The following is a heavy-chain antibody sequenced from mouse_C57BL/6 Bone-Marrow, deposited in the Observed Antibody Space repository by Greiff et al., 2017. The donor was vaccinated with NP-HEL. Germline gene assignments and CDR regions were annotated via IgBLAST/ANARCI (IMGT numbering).Heavy chain of an antibody. CDR1: GYTFTSYW. V-gene: IGHV1-7*01. Sequence: QVQLKQSGAELAKPGASVKLSCKASGYTFTSYWMHWVKQRPGQGLEWIGYINPSSGYTKYNQKFKDKATLTADKSSSTAYMQLSSLTYEDSAVYYCVSLTTVVARYFAVWGTGTTVTVSS. CDR3: VSLTTVVARYFAV. J-gene: IGHJ1*03. D-gene: IGHD1-1*01. CDR2: INPSSGYT.